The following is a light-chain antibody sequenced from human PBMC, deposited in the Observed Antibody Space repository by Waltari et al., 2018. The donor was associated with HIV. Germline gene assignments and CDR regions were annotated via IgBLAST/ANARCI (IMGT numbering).Light chain of an antibody. CDR1: SSDVGAYNF. J-gene: IGLJ3*02. V-gene: IGLV2-14*01. Sequence: QSALTQPASVSGSPGQSIAISCTGTSSDVGAYNFVSWYQQHPGKVPKVIISEVSNRPSGVSDRFSCSKSGNTASLTISGLQAEDEAVYYCISFTTSTTWVFGGGTKLTVL. CDR2: EVS. CDR3: ISFTTSTTWV.